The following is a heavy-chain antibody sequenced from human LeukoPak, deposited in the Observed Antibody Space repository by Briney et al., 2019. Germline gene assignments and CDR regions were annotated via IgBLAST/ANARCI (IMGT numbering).Heavy chain of an antibody. V-gene: IGHV3-21*01. CDR2: ISTTSYI. D-gene: IGHD6-6*01. CDR3: AKVNSSGVYFFDY. Sequence: GGSLRLSCAASGFTFSRSSMSWVRQAPGKGLEWVSSISTTSYIYYADSVKGRFTISRDNAQNSLYLQMNSLRAEDTAVYYCAKVNSSGVYFFDYWGQGALITVSS. CDR1: GFTFSRSS. J-gene: IGHJ4*02.